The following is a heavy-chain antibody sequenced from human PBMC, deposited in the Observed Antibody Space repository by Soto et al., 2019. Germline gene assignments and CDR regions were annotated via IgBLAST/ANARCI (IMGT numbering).Heavy chain of an antibody. V-gene: IGHV3-48*02. CDR3: ARGRNDTAMDYGMGV. Sequence: EVQLVESGGGLVQPGGSLRLSCAASGFTFSSYSMNWVRQAPGKGLERVSYISSSSSTIYYADSVKGRLTISRDNAKKALYLQMTSLRDEDTAVYYCARGRNDTAMDYGMGVCGQGNTLAVS. CDR2: ISSSSSTI. CDR1: GFTFSSYS. J-gene: IGHJ6*02. D-gene: IGHD5-18*01.